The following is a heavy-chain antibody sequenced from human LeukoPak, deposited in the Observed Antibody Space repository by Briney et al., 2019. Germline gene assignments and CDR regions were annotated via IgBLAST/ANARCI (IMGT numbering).Heavy chain of an antibody. CDR1: GFTFTSYW. V-gene: IGHV3-7*04. CDR3: ARGAAKRRLGAFDI. Sequence: PGGSLRLSCAASGFTFTSYWMSWVRQVPGKGLEWVANIKQDGSEKYYVDSVKGRFTISRDNAKNSLYLQMNSLRAEDTAVYYCARGAAKRRLGAFDIWGQGTMVTVSS. J-gene: IGHJ3*02. D-gene: IGHD2-15*01. CDR2: IKQDGSEK.